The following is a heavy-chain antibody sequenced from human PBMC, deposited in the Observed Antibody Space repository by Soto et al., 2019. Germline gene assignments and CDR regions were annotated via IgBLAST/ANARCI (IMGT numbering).Heavy chain of an antibody. CDR2: ISYDGSNK. V-gene: IGHV3-30*18. J-gene: IGHJ6*02. D-gene: IGHD6-6*01. Sequence: QVQLVESGGGGVQPGRSLRLSCAASGFTFSSHGMHWVRQAPGKGLEWVSVISYDGSNKYYADSVKGRFTISRDNSKNTLYLQMNSLRAEDTAVYYCAKGAAARNLYYYYGMDVWGQGTTVTVSS. CDR3: AKGAAARNLYYYYGMDV. CDR1: GFTFSSHG.